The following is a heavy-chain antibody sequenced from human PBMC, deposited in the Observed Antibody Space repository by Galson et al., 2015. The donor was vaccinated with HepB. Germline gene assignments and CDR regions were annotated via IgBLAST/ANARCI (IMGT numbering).Heavy chain of an antibody. D-gene: IGHD5-24*01. J-gene: IGHJ4*02. CDR1: GGTFSSYT. Sequence: SVKVSCKASGGTFSSYTISWVRQAPGQGLEWMGRTIPILGIANYAQKFQGRVTITADKSTSTAYMELSSLRSEDTAVYYCAREGDGYKNDYWGQGTLVTVSS. V-gene: IGHV1-69*04. CDR3: AREGDGYKNDY. CDR2: TIPILGIA.